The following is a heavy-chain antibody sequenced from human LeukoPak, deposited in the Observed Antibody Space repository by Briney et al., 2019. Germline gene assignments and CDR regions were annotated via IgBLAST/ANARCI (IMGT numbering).Heavy chain of an antibody. V-gene: IGHV3-9*03. CDR1: GFTFDDYA. CDR2: IGWNSGSI. CDR3: AQDVSSGWYVPSGYFDY. Sequence: TGGSLRLSCAASGFTFDDYAMHWVRHAPGKGLEWVSGIGWNSGSIGYADPVKGRFTISRDNAKNSLYLQMNSLRAGDMALYYCAQDVSSGWYVPSGYFDYWGQGTLVTVSS. D-gene: IGHD6-19*01. J-gene: IGHJ4*02.